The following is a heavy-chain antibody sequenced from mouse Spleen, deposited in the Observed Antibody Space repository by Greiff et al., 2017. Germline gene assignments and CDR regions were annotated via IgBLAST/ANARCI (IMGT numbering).Heavy chain of an antibody. J-gene: IGHJ2*01. D-gene: IGHD3-2*01. Sequence: EVQLQQSGPELVKPGASVKISCKASGYSFTGYYMNWVKQSPEKSLEWIGEINPSTGGTTYNQKFKAKATLTVDKSSSTAYMQLKSLTSEDSAVYYCARTDSSGFDYWGQGTTLTVSS. CDR2: INPSTGGT. V-gene: IGHV1-42*01. CDR3: ARTDSSGFDY. CDR1: GYSFTGYY.